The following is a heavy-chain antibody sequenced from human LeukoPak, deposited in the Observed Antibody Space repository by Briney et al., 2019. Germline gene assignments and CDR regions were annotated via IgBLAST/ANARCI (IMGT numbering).Heavy chain of an antibody. Sequence: GGSLRLSCAASGFTFSNYSMNWVRQAPGKGLEWVSYISSSSSTIYYADSVKGRFTISRDNAKNSLYLQMDSLRDEDTAVYYCARVIAAAGKALDYWGQGTLVTVSS. CDR3: ARVIAAAGKALDY. J-gene: IGHJ4*02. CDR2: ISSSSSTI. D-gene: IGHD6-13*01. V-gene: IGHV3-48*02. CDR1: GFTFSNYS.